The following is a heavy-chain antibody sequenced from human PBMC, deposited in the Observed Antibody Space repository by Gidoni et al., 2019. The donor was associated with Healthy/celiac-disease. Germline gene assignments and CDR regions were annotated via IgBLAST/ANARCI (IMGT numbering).Heavy chain of an antibody. Sequence: EVQLVESGGGLVQPGGSLRLSCAASGFTFSSYWMSWVRQAPGKGLEWVANIKQDGSEKYYVDSVKGRFTISRDNAKNSLYLQMNSLRAEDTAVYYCARDIFEQQPGSRGFDYWGQGTLVTVSS. CDR2: IKQDGSEK. CDR3: ARDIFEQQPGSRGFDY. J-gene: IGHJ4*02. D-gene: IGHD6-13*01. V-gene: IGHV3-7*01. CDR1: GFTFSSYW.